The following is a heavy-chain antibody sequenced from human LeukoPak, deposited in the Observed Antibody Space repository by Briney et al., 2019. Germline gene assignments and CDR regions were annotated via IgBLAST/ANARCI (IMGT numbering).Heavy chain of an antibody. J-gene: IGHJ4*02. CDR1: GGSFSGYY. Sequence: SETLSLTCAVYGGSFSGYYWSWIRKPPGKGLEWIGEINHSGSTNYNPSLKSRVTISIDTSKNQFSLKLSSVTAADTAVYYCARGYCRSTSCPAGYWGQGTLVTVSS. CDR3: ARGYCRSTSCPAGY. D-gene: IGHD2-2*01. V-gene: IGHV4-34*01. CDR2: INHSGST.